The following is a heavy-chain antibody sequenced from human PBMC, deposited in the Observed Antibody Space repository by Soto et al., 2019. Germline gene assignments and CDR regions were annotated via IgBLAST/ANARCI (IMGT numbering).Heavy chain of an antibody. D-gene: IGHD3-3*01. V-gene: IGHV3-74*01. CDR2: INSDGSDT. J-gene: IGHJ4*02. CDR3: LRSIFGVVIGY. Sequence: GGSLRLSCAASGFTFSSYWMHWVRQTPGKGLVWVSRINSDGSDTTYADSVKGRFTISRDNAKNTLYLQMNSLRAEDTAVYYCLRSIFGVVIGYWGQGALVTVSS. CDR1: GFTFSSYW.